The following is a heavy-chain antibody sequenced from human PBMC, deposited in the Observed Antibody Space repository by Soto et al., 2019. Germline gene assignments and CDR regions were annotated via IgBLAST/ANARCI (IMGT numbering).Heavy chain of an antibody. Sequence: SETLSLTCTVSGGSISSYYWSWIRQPPGKGLEWIGYINHSGSTNYNPSLKSRVTISVDTSKNQFSLKLSSVTAADTAVYYCARDSIVVVPAARDYYYYMDVWGKGTTVTVSS. CDR1: GGSISSYY. V-gene: IGHV4-59*12. D-gene: IGHD2-2*01. CDR3: ARDSIVVVPAARDYYYYMDV. CDR2: INHSGST. J-gene: IGHJ6*03.